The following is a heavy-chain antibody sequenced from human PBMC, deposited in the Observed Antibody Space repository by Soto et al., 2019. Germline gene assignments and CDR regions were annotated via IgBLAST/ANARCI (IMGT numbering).Heavy chain of an antibody. CDR2: ISYDGSNQ. J-gene: IGHJ4*02. CDR3: ARDDYASTGRNSGFDY. V-gene: IGHV3-30-3*01. D-gene: IGHD3-22*01. Sequence: PVGSLRLSGAASGFTFRNYAMHWVRQVRQAPGQGLEWVAVISYDGSNQFYADSVKGRFTISRDDSKNTLYLQMNSLRADDTAVYYCARDDYASTGRNSGFDYWGQGTLVTVSS. CDR1: GFTFRNYA.